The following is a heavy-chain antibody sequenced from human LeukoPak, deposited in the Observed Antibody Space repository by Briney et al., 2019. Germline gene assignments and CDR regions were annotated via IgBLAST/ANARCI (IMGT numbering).Heavy chain of an antibody. J-gene: IGHJ4*02. D-gene: IGHD3-9*01. CDR3: AKEGDFYDILTDY. CDR1: GFTFSSYA. V-gene: IGHV3-23*01. CDR2: ISGSGGST. Sequence: GGSLRLSCAASGFTFSSYAMSWVRQTPGKGLEWVSAISGSGGSTYYADSVKGRFTISRDNSKNTLYLQMNSLRAEDTAAYYCAKEGDFYDILTDYWGQGTLVTVSS.